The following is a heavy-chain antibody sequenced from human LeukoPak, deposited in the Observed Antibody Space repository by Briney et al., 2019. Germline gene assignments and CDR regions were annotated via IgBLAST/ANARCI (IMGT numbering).Heavy chain of an antibody. V-gene: IGHV3-48*03. CDR2: ISSSGSTI. D-gene: IGHD6-6*01. CDR1: GFTFSSYE. Sequence: PGGSLRLSCAASGFTFSSYEMNWVRQAPGKGLEWVSYISSSGSTIYYADSVKGRFTISRDNAKNSLYLQMNSLRAEDTAVYYCARELSSSSIFDYWGQGTLVTVSS. J-gene: IGHJ4*02. CDR3: ARELSSSSIFDY.